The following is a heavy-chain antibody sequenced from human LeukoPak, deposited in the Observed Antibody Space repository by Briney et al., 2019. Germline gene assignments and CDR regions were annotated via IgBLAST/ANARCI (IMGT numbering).Heavy chain of an antibody. D-gene: IGHD1-26*01. J-gene: IGHJ4*02. CDR1: GFTFSSYG. Sequence: PGGSLRLSCAASGFTFSSYGMHWVRQAPGKGLEWVAVIWYDGSNKYYADSVKGRFTISRDNSKNTLYLQMNSLKAEDTAVYYCAKEVGATHRYFDYWGQGTLVTVSS. CDR2: IWYDGSNK. CDR3: AKEVGATHRYFDY. V-gene: IGHV3-33*06.